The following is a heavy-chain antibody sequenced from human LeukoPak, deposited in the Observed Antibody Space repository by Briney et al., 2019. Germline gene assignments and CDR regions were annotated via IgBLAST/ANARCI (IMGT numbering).Heavy chain of an antibody. CDR3: ARRRGITMVRGVTKTRNYYYYMDV. J-gene: IGHJ6*03. CDR1: GGSLSCHF. V-gene: IGHV4-34*01. Sequence: SETLSLTCAVYGGSLSCHFWSWIRQPPGKGLEWIGEINHSGSTNYNPSLKSRVTISVDTSKNQCSLMLSSVPAADTAVYYCARRRGITMVRGVTKTRNYYYYMDVGGKETTVTISS. D-gene: IGHD3-10*01. CDR2: INHSGST.